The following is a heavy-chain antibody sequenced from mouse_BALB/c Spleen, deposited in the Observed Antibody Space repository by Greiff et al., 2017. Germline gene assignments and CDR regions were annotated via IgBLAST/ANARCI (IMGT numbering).Heavy chain of an antibody. D-gene: IGHD1-2*01. V-gene: IGHV5-9-4*01. J-gene: IGHJ3*01. Sequence: EVKLVESGGGLVKPGGSLKLSCAASGFTFSSYAMSWVRQSPEKRLEWVAEISSGGSYTYYPDTVTGRFTISRDNAKNTLYLEMSSLRSEDTAMYYCAKLTTAGAWFAYWGQGTLVTVSA. CDR2: ISSGGSYT. CDR3: AKLTTAGAWFAY. CDR1: GFTFSSYA.